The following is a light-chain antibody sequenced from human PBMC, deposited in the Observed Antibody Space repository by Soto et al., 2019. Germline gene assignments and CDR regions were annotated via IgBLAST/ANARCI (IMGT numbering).Light chain of an antibody. CDR3: QQGHNWPLT. Sequence: EIVMTQSPATLSVSPGESATLSCRASQSISSELAWYQQKPGQPPRLLIYGASTRATGVPARFTGSGSGSDFTLTNSGLQSEDCAVYYCQQGHNWPLTFGQGTRLQI. CDR1: QSISSE. V-gene: IGKV3-15*01. CDR2: GAS. J-gene: IGKJ2*01.